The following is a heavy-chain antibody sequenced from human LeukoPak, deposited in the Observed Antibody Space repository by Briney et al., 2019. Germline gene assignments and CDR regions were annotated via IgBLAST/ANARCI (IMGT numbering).Heavy chain of an antibody. CDR3: ARAAYYYDSSGYSLLFDY. D-gene: IGHD3-22*01. CDR2: INPSGGST. V-gene: IGHV1-46*01. J-gene: IGHJ4*02. Sequence: ASAKVSCKASGYTFTSYYMHWVRQAPGQGLEWMGIINPSGGSTSYAQKFQGRVTMTRDTSTSTVYMELSSLRSEDTAVYYCARAAYYYDSSGYSLLFDYWGQGTLVTVSS. CDR1: GYTFTSYY.